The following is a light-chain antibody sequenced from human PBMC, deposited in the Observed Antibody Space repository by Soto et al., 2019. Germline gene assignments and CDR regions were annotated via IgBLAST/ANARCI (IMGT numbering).Light chain of an antibody. CDR3: QQRSNWPRT. V-gene: IGKV3-11*01. Sequence: EIVLTQSPATLSLSPGERATLSCRASQSVSSYLAWYQQKPGQAPRLLIYDASNRATGIPARFSGSGSGTDFTLTLRSLEPEDFAVYYCQQRSNWPRTFGQGTKVEIK. CDR2: DAS. CDR1: QSVSSY. J-gene: IGKJ1*01.